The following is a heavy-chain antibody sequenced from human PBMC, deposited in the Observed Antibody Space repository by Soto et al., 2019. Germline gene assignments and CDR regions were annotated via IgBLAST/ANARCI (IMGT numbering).Heavy chain of an antibody. CDR1: GFTFSTYG. CDR3: AKDFKVWGSHYGTLNYYYGMDV. V-gene: IGHV3-30*18. Sequence: QVQLVESGGGVVQPGRSLRLSCAASGFTFSTYGMHWVRQAPGKGLEWVAVISYDGYLKYYVDAVKGRFTVARDNSKNTLFLEMNSLRVEDTAVYFCAKDFKVWGSHYGTLNYYYGMDVWGQGTTVTVSS. D-gene: IGHD3-16*01. J-gene: IGHJ6*02. CDR2: ISYDGYLK.